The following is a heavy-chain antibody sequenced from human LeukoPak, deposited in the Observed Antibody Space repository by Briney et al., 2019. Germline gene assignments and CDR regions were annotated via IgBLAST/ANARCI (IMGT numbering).Heavy chain of an antibody. CDR2: IYPGDSDT. V-gene: IGHV5-51*01. J-gene: IGHJ6*03. Sequence: GESLKISCKGSGYSFTSYWIGWVRQMPGKGLEGMGIIYPGDSDTRYSPSFHGQVTISADKSSSTASLHWSSLKASDTAMYYCARHKYRVPAATWLYGYYYYMDVWGKGTTVTVSS. D-gene: IGHD2-2*01. CDR1: GYSFTSYW. CDR3: ARHKYRVPAATWLYGYYYYMDV.